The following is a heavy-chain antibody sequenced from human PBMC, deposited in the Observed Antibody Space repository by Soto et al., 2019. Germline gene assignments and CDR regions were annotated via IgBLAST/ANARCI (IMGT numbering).Heavy chain of an antibody. CDR3: AHSLIGYYYDSSGSNWFDP. V-gene: IGHV2-5*02. CDR1: GFSLSTSGVG. D-gene: IGHD3-22*01. CDR2: IYWDDDK. J-gene: IGHJ5*02. Sequence: QITLKESGPTLVKPTQTLTLTCTFSGFSLSTSGVGVGWIRQPPGKALEWLALIYWDDDKRYSPSLKSRLTITKDTPXXXVXXTMPNMDPVDTATYYCAHSLIGYYYDSSGSNWFDPWGQGTLVTVSS.